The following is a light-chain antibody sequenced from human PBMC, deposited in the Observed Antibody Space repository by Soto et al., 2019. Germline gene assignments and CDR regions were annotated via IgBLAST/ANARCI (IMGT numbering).Light chain of an antibody. V-gene: IGKV1-9*01. CDR2: AAS. CDR1: HNINSY. CDR3: QQLHIYPRT. J-gene: IGKJ1*01. Sequence: DIPLTQSPSFLSASVGDRVTITCRASHNINSYLAWYQQQPGKAPRLLIYAASTLQSAVPSRFSGGGSGTEFTLTISSLQPEDFGTYYCQQLHIYPRTFGQGTKVEF.